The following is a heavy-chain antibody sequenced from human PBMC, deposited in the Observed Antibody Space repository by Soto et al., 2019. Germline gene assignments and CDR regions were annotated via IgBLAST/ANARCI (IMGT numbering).Heavy chain of an antibody. V-gene: IGHV3-23*01. CDR3: AKEDFWSGPVPYNWFDP. D-gene: IGHD3-3*01. Sequence: GGSLRLSCAASGFTFSSYAMSWVRQAPGKGLEWVSAISGSGGSTYYADYVKGRFTISRDNSKNTLYLQMNSLRAEDTAVYYCAKEDFWSGPVPYNWFDPWGQGTLVTVSS. CDR2: ISGSGGST. CDR1: GFTFSSYA. J-gene: IGHJ5*02.